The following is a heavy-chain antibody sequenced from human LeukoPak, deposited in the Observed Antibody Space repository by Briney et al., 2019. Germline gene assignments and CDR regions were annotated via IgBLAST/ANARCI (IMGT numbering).Heavy chain of an antibody. Sequence: EASVKVSCKASGYTFTSYGISWVRQAPGQGLEWMGWTSAYNGNTNYAQKLQGRVTMTTDTSTSTAYMELRSLRSDDTAVYYCARDYYDYVWGSYRWFDPWGQGTLVTVSS. J-gene: IGHJ5*02. CDR2: TSAYNGNT. V-gene: IGHV1-18*01. CDR3: ARDYYDYVWGSYRWFDP. D-gene: IGHD3-16*02. CDR1: GYTFTSYG.